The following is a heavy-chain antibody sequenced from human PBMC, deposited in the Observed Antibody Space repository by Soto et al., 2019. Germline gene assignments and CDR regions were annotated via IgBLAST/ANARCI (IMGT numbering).Heavy chain of an antibody. Sequence: SETLSLTCAVYGGSFSGYYWSWIRQPPGKGLEWIGEINHSGSTNYNPSLKSRVTISVDTSKNQFSLKLSSVTAADTAVYYCARPAITMVRGGGYYYYGMDVWGQGTTVTVSS. V-gene: IGHV4-34*01. CDR3: ARPAITMVRGGGYYYYGMDV. CDR2: INHSGST. CDR1: GGSFSGYY. D-gene: IGHD3-10*01. J-gene: IGHJ6*02.